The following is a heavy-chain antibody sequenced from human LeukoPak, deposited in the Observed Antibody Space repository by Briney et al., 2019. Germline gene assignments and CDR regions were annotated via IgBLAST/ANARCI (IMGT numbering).Heavy chain of an antibody. CDR2: IGSDGTKK. CDR3: ARQMTSTRLFDS. CDR1: GFIFSYHP. V-gene: IGHV3-30*01. Sequence: TGGSLRLSCVASGFIFSYHPFHWVRQSPDKGLEWVALIGSDGTKKYYADSVQGRFTVSRENSKNTLFLQMNTLRADDTAVYFCARQMTSTRLFDSWGQGTLVTVSS. J-gene: IGHJ4*02. D-gene: IGHD5/OR15-5a*01.